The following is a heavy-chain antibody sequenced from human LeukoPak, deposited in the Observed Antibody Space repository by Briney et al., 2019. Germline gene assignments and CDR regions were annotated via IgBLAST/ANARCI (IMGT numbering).Heavy chain of an antibody. D-gene: IGHD4-23*01. CDR1: GFTFSSYW. Sequence: GGSLRLSCAASGFTFSSYWMHWVRQAPGKGLVWVSRINSDGSSTSYADSVKGRFTISRDNAKNTLYLQMNSLRAEDTAVYYCARALNTVVTRRGDYYYYGMDVWGQGTTVTVSS. J-gene: IGHJ6*02. CDR2: INSDGSST. CDR3: ARALNTVVTRRGDYYYYGMDV. V-gene: IGHV3-74*01.